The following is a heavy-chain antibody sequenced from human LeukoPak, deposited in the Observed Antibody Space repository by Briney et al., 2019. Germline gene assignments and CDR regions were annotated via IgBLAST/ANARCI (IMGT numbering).Heavy chain of an antibody. CDR2: INPNSGGT. V-gene: IGHV1-2*02. Sequence: ASVKVSCKASGYTFTCYYMHWVRQAPGQGLEWMGWINPNSGGTNYAQKFQGRVTMTRDTSISTAYMELSRLRSDDTAVYYCARDKSRWNSGYDYNYYYYYGMDVWGQGTTVTVSS. D-gene: IGHD5-12*01. CDR1: GYTFTCYY. CDR3: ARDKSRWNSGYDYNYYYYYGMDV. J-gene: IGHJ6*02.